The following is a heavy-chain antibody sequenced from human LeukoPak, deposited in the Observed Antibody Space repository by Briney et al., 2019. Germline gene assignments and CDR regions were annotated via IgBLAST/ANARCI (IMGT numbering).Heavy chain of an antibody. D-gene: IGHD5-18*01. V-gene: IGHV4-59*01. J-gene: IGHJ5*02. CDR3: ASGYQTFDP. Sequence: SETLSLTCTVSGVSISNYYWNWVRQSPGEGLEWLGYIHYSESTNYNPSLKSRVTISADTATNQFSLKLRSVTAADAAVYYCASGYQTFDPWRQGTLVSVSA. CDR1: GVSISNYY. CDR2: IHYSEST.